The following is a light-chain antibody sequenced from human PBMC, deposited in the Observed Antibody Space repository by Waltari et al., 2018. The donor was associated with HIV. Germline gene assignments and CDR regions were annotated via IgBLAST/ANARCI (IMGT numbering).Light chain of an antibody. CDR1: SSNIGSNY. CDR2: RNN. Sequence: QSALTQPASVSGSPGQSITISCSGSSSNIGSNYVYWYQQLPGTAPNLLIYRNNQRPSGVPDRFSGSTSGTSASLAISGLRSEDEADYFCAAWDDSLSVYVFGTGTKVTVL. V-gene: IGLV1-47*01. J-gene: IGLJ1*01. CDR3: AAWDDSLSVYV.